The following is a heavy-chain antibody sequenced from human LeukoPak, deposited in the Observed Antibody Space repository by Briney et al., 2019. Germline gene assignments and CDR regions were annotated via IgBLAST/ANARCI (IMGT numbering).Heavy chain of an antibody. D-gene: IGHD3-3*01. CDR2: ISSSGGNI. Sequence: PGGSLRPSCAASGFTFSSYDMKWVRQAPGKGLEWVSHISSSGGNICYADSVKGRFTISRDNAKNSLYLQMNSLRAEDTAVYYCARGLRYTILGGDYYWGQGTLVTVSS. J-gene: IGHJ4*02. CDR1: GFTFSSYD. V-gene: IGHV3-48*03. CDR3: ARGLRYTILGGDYY.